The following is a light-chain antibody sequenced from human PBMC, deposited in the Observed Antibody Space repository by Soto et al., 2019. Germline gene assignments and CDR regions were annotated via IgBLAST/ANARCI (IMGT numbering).Light chain of an antibody. V-gene: IGLV3-21*02. Sequence: SYELTQPRSVSVAPGQTANITCGGSNIGDKSVHWYQQRSGQAPVLIVYHDSDRASGIPERFSGSNSGNTATLTITRAEAGDEADYSCQVWDILSNHVVFGGGTKLTVL. CDR1: NIGDKS. CDR3: QVWDILSNHVV. CDR2: HDS. J-gene: IGLJ2*01.